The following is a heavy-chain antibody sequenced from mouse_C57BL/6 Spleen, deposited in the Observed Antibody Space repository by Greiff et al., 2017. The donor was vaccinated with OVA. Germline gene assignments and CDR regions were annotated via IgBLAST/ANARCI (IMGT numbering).Heavy chain of an antibody. CDR2: IRLKSDNYAT. Sequence: EVMLVESGGGLVQPGGSMKLSCVASGFTFSNYWMNWVRQSPEKGLEWVAQIRLKSDNYATHYAEPVQGRFTISRDDSKSSVYLQMNNVRAEDTGKYYCTRAPFAYWGQGTLGTVSA. J-gene: IGHJ3*01. CDR1: GFTFSNYW. V-gene: IGHV6-3*01. CDR3: TRAPFAY.